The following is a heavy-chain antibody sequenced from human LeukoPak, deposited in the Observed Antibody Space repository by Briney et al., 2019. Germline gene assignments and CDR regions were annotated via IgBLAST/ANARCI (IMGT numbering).Heavy chain of an antibody. V-gene: IGHV3-23*01. Sequence: PGGSLRLSCAASGFTFSSYAMSWVRQAPGKGLEWVSAISGSGGSTYYADSVKGRFTISRDNSKNTLYLQMNSLRAEDTAVYYCAKGPTYYYDSSGYRRFDYWGQGTLVTVSS. CDR2: ISGSGGST. J-gene: IGHJ4*02. CDR1: GFTFSSYA. CDR3: AKGPTYYYDSSGYRRFDY. D-gene: IGHD3-22*01.